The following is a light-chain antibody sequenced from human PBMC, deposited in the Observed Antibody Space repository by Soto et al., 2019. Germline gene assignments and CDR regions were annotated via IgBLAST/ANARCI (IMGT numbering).Light chain of an antibody. Sequence: EIVLSQSPATLSLSPGERATLSCRASQSISNYVAWYQQKPGQAPRLLIYDASDRATGIPGRFSGSGSGTDFTLTISSLEPEDFAVYYCQQHSNWPPITFGQGTRLAI. CDR1: QSISNY. J-gene: IGKJ5*01. CDR2: DAS. V-gene: IGKV3-11*01. CDR3: QQHSNWPPIT.